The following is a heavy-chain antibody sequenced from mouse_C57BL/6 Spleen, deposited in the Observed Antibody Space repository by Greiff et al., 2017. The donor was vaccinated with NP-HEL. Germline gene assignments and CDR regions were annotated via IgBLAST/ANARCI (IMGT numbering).Heavy chain of an antibody. Sequence: QVHVKQSGAELAKPGASVKLSCKASGYTFTSYWMHWVKQRPGQGLEWVGYINPSSGYTKYNQKFKDKATLTADKSSSTAYTQLSSLTYEDSAVYYCARKLYSNYGFDYWGQGTTLTVSS. D-gene: IGHD2-5*01. J-gene: IGHJ2*01. CDR3: ARKLYSNYGFDY. V-gene: IGHV1-7*01. CDR2: INPSSGYT. CDR1: GYTFTSYW.